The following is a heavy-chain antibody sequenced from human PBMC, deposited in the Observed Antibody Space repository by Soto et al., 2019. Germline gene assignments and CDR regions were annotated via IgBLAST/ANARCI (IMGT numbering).Heavy chain of an antibody. V-gene: IGHV1-69*01. Sequence: SVKVSGDASGGSFISYAIIWVRQAPGQGLEWMGGIIPIFGTANYAQKFQGRVTITADESTSTAHMELSSLRSEDTAVYYCARDFNSEKSLYFDYWGQGTLVTVSS. CDR1: GGSFISYA. CDR3: ARDFNSEKSLYFDY. CDR2: IIPIFGTA. J-gene: IGHJ4*02. D-gene: IGHD5-18*01.